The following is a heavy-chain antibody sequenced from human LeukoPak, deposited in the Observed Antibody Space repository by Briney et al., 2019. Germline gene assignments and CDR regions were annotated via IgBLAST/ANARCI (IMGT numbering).Heavy chain of an antibody. D-gene: IGHD6-19*01. J-gene: IGHJ4*02. Sequence: GGSLRLSCAAPGFTFSSYEMNWVRQAPGKGLEWVSYISSSGSTIYYADSVKGRFTISRDNAKNSLYLQMNSLRAEDTAVYYCARENTAGIENWGQGTLVTVSS. CDR3: ARENTAGIEN. CDR1: GFTFSSYE. CDR2: ISSSGSTI. V-gene: IGHV3-48*03.